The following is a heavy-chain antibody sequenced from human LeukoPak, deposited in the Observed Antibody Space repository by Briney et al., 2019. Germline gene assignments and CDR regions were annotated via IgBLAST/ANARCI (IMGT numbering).Heavy chain of an antibody. CDR2: INHSGST. CDR3: ARGLFDFWSGRRPYFDY. CDR1: GGSLSGYY. V-gene: IGHV4-34*01. Sequence: SETLSLSCAVYGGSLSGYYWSWIRQPRGKGLEWIGEINHSGSTNYNPSLKSRVTISVDTSKNQFSLKLSSVTAADTAVYYCARGLFDFWSGRRPYFDYWGQGTLVTVSS. J-gene: IGHJ4*02. D-gene: IGHD3-3*01.